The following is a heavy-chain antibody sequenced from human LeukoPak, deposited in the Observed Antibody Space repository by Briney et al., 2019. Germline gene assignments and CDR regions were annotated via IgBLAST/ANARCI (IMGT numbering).Heavy chain of an antibody. Sequence: GGSLRLSYSASGFTFRIYIINWVRPAPGKGLEWVSTISGGGTTIYYADSVKGRFTISRDNSKNTLYLQMNSLRAEDTAVYYCATRTPGRNTQFVSWGQGTLITVSS. V-gene: IGHV3-23*01. J-gene: IGHJ4*02. CDR1: GFTFRIYI. CDR3: ATRTPGRNTQFVS. D-gene: IGHD1-1*01. CDR2: ISGGGTTI.